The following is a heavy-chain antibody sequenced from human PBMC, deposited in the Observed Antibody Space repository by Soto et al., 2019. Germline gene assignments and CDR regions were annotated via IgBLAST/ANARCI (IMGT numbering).Heavy chain of an antibody. Sequence: ASVKVSCKASGYTFTSYCMHWVRQAPGQGLEWMGIINPSGGSTSYAQKVQGRVTMTRDTSTSTVYMEMSSLRSEDTAVYYCAKALGIVGATESPRYYYYYGMDVWGQGTTVTVSS. CDR1: GYTFTSYC. CDR2: INPSGGST. J-gene: IGHJ6*02. CDR3: AKALGIVGATESPRYYYYYGMDV. V-gene: IGHV1-46*01. D-gene: IGHD1-26*01.